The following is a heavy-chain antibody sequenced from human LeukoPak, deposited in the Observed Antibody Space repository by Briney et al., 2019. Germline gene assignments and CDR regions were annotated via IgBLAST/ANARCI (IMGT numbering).Heavy chain of an antibody. D-gene: IGHD2-15*01. J-gene: IGHJ6*03. CDR1: GFSLNTYA. CDR3: ARDLGVVAAIGDYYYTDV. V-gene: IGHV3-30-3*01. Sequence: PGRSLRLSCAASGFSLNTYAMHWVRQAPGQGLAWVAFISHDGSSENYADSVQGRFTISRDISKNTLYLQMNSLRAEDTAVYYCARDLGVVAAIGDYYYTDVWGKGTTVTVSS. CDR2: ISHDGSSE.